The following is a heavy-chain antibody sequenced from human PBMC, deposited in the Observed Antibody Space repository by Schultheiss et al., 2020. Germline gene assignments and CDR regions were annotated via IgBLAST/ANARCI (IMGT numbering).Heavy chain of an antibody. CDR3: AHRRDASSSSWYLNWFDP. J-gene: IGHJ5*02. D-gene: IGHD6-13*01. CDR1: GFSLSTRGVG. Sequence: SGPTLVKPTQTLTLTCTFSGFSLSTRGVGVGWIRQPPGKALEWLALIDWDDDKYYSTSLKSRLTITMDTSKNQVALTMTNMDPVDTATYYCAHRRDASSSSWYLNWFDPWGQGTLVTVSS. V-gene: IGHV2-5*02. CDR2: IDWDDDK.